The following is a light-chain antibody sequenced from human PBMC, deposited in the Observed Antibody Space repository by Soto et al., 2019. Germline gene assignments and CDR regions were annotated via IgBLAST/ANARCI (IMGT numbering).Light chain of an antibody. CDR2: DDT. CDR1: SSDVGSYNR. V-gene: IGLV2-18*02. Sequence: QSVLTQPPSVSGSPGQSVAISCTGTSSDVGSYNRVSWYQQPPGTATKIMIYDDTDRPTGVPDRFSGSKSGNTASLTISGLQAEDEADYYCSSYTTSSTYVFGTGT. J-gene: IGLJ1*01. CDR3: SSYTTSSTYV.